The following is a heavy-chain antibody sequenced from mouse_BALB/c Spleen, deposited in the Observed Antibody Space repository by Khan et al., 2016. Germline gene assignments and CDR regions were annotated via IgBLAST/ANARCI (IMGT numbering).Heavy chain of an antibody. CDR2: ISYSGST. V-gene: IGHV3-2*02. CDR1: GYSITSDYA. Sequence: EVQLQESGPGLVKPSQSLSLTCTVTGYSITSDYAWNWIRQFPGNKLEWMGYISYSGSTSYNPSLKSRISITRDTSKNQFFLRLNSVTTEDTATYYCAGELGWFAYGGQGTLVTVSS. J-gene: IGHJ3*01. CDR3: AGELGWFAY. D-gene: IGHD4-1*01.